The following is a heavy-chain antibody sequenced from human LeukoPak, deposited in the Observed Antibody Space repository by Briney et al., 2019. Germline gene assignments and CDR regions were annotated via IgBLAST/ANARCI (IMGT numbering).Heavy chain of an antibody. CDR1: GYTFTRYY. V-gene: IGHV1-46*01. CDR3: AREGYCSGGSCYSFDY. J-gene: IGHJ4*02. D-gene: IGHD2-15*01. Sequence: GASVKVSCKASGYTFTRYYMYWVRQAPGQGLEWMGIINPSGGSTSYAQKFQGRVTITRDMSTSTVYMELSSLKSEDTAVYYCAREGYCSGGSCYSFDYWGQGTLVTVSS. CDR2: INPSGGST.